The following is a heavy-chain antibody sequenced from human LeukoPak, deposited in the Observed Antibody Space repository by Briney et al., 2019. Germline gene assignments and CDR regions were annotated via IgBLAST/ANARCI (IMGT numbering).Heavy chain of an antibody. V-gene: IGHV3-30-3*01. J-gene: IGHJ4*02. CDR1: GFTFNSYN. D-gene: IGHD6-25*01. Sequence: GSLRLSCAASGFTFNSYNMHWVRQAPGKGLEWVALISDDGANKYYADPVRGRFTISRDKSKSTLYLQMNSLRPEDSAVYYCARDMDSSAFFDYWGQGTLVTVSS. CDR2: ISDDGANK. CDR3: ARDMDSSAFFDY.